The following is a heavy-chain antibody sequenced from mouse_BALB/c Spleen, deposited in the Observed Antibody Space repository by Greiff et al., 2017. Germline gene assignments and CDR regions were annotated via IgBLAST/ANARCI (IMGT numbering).Heavy chain of an antibody. D-gene: IGHD2-10*02. Sequence: QVQLQQSGAELAKPGASVKMSCKAYGYTFTSYWMHWVKQRPGQGLEWIGYINPSTGYTEYNQKFKDKATLTADKSSSTAYMQLSSLTSKDSAVYYCARSKYGNYEVVFFDYWGQGTTLTVSS. CDR2: INPSTGYT. V-gene: IGHV1-7*01. CDR1: GYTFTSYW. CDR3: ARSKYGNYEVVFFDY. J-gene: IGHJ2*01.